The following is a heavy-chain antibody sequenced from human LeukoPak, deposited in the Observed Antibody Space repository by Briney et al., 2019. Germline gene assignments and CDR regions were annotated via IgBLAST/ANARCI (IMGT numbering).Heavy chain of an antibody. CDR3: ARDWVTDTAAIDY. D-gene: IGHD2-2*01. Sequence: GGSLRLSCAASGFTFSSYAMSWVRQAPGKGLEWVAAIRGGGDKTYHAGSVKGRFTISRDNSKNTLFLQMNSLRAEDKAVYYCARDWVTDTAAIDYWGQGTLVSVSS. V-gene: IGHV3-23*01. CDR1: GFTFSSYA. CDR2: IRGGGDKT. J-gene: IGHJ4*02.